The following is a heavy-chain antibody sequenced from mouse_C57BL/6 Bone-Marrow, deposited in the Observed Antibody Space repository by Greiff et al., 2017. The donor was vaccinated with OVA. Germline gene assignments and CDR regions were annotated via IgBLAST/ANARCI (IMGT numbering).Heavy chain of an antibody. CDR1: GYTFTDYY. Sequence: EVQLQQSGPVLVKPGASVKMSCKASGYTFTDYYMNWVKQSHGKSLEWIGVINPYNGGTSYNQKFKGKATLTVDKSSSTAYMELNSLTSEDSAVYYCASTATVVATDYWGQGTTLTVSS. J-gene: IGHJ2*01. D-gene: IGHD1-1*01. CDR2: INPYNGGT. V-gene: IGHV1-19*01. CDR3: ASTATVVATDY.